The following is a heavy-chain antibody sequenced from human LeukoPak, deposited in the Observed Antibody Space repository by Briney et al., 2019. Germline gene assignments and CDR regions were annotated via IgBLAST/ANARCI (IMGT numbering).Heavy chain of an antibody. CDR2: ISGGGSST. CDR3: AKDSSSTWFDGFDY. V-gene: IGHV3-23*01. J-gene: IGHJ4*02. Sequence: GGSLRLSCAASGSTFSGYAMTWVRQAPGKGLEWVSAISGGGSSTYYADSVKGRFTISRDNSKNTLYLQMNSLRAEDTAVYYCAKDSSSTWFDGFDYWGQGTLVTVSS. D-gene: IGHD6-13*01. CDR1: GSTFSGYA.